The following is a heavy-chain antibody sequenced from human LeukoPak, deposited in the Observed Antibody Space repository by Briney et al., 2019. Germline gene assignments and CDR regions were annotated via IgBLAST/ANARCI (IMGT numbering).Heavy chain of an antibody. Sequence: GGSLRLSCAASGLTFSSYWMHWVRQAPGKGLEWVANIKQDGSEKYYVDSVKGRFTISRDNAKNSLYLQMNSLRAEDTAVYYCARDWDSSGYYRGGQAFDIWGQGTMVTVSS. CDR3: ARDWDSSGYYRGGQAFDI. J-gene: IGHJ3*02. CDR2: IKQDGSEK. D-gene: IGHD3-22*01. CDR1: GLTFSSYW. V-gene: IGHV3-7*01.